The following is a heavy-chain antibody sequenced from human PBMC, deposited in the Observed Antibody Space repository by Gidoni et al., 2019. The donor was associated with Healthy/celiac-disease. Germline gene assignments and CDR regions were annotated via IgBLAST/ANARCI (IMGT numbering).Heavy chain of an antibody. J-gene: IGHJ6*02. D-gene: IGHD3-3*01. CDR3: AHRTGVVITYYYYYGMDV. CDR1: GFSLSTSGVG. CDR2: IYWNDDK. Sequence: QITLKESGPTLVKPTQTLTLTCTFSGFSLSTSGVGVGWIRQPPGKALEWLALIYWNDDKRYSPSLKSRLTITKDTSKNQVVLTMTNMDPVDTATYYCAHRTGVVITYYYYYGMDVWGQGTTVTVSS. V-gene: IGHV2-5*01.